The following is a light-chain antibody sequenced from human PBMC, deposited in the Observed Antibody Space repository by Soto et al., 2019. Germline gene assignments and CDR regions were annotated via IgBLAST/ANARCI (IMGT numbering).Light chain of an antibody. CDR3: LVIYTGVGEV. Sequence: QAVVTQEPSLTVSPGGTVTLTCDSTTGAVTSGHFPHWFQQKPGQAPRTLISDTSNRHPWTPARFSGSLLGGKAALTLSDAQPEDEDEYYCLVIYTGVGEVFGTGTKLTVL. CDR2: DTS. V-gene: IGLV7-46*01. J-gene: IGLJ1*01. CDR1: TGAVTSGHF.